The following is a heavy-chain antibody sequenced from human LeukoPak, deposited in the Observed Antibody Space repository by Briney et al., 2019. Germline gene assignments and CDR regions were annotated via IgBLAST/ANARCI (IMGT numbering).Heavy chain of an antibody. CDR1: GGSISGSSYY. J-gene: IGHJ4*02. Sequence: PSETLSLTCTVSGGSISGSSYYWGWIRQPPGKGLEWIGSIYYSGSTYYNPSLKSRVTISVDTSKNQFSLKLSSVAAADTAVYYCAGHYSGSYYYPGYFDYWGQGTLVTVSS. D-gene: IGHD1-26*01. CDR3: AGHYSGSYYYPGYFDY. CDR2: IYYSGST. V-gene: IGHV4-39*01.